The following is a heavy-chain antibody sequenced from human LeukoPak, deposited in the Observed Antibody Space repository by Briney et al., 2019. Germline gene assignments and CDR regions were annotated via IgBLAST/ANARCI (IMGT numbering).Heavy chain of an antibody. V-gene: IGHV4-34*01. Sequence: SETLSLTCAVYGGSFSGFYWSWVRQPPGKGLEWIGEIDHSGSTHYNPSFKSRVTILVDTSRNQFSLKLTSVTAADTAVYYCARGPDSGSHFAWFDPWGQGTLVTVSS. J-gene: IGHJ5*02. CDR3: ARGPDSGSHFAWFDP. D-gene: IGHD3-10*01. CDR2: IDHSGST. CDR1: GGSFSGFY.